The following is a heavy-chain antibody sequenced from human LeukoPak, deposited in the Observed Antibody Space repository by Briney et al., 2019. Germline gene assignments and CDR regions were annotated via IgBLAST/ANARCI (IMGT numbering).Heavy chain of an antibody. CDR3: ARVLAADDGLYNWFDP. J-gene: IGHJ5*02. Sequence: ASVKVSCKASRYTFTSYDINWVRQATGQGLEWMGWMNPNSGNTGYAQKFQGRVTMTRNTSISTAYMELSSLRSEDTAVYYCARVLAADDGLYNWFDPWGQGTLVTVSS. D-gene: IGHD6-13*01. V-gene: IGHV1-8*01. CDR1: RYTFTSYD. CDR2: MNPNSGNT.